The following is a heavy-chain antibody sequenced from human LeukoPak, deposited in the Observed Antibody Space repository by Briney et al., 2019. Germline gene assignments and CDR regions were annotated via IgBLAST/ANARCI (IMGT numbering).Heavy chain of an antibody. CDR3: ASDGYSYVIDY. V-gene: IGHV5-10-1*01. CDR1: GYSFTTYW. J-gene: IGHJ4*02. D-gene: IGHD5-18*01. CDR2: IDPSDSYT. Sequence: GESLKISCQGSGYSFTTYWITCVRQMPGKGLEWRGRIDPSDSYTNYSPSIQGHVTISADKCISTAYLQWSSLKASDTAMYYCASDGYSYVIDYWGQGTLVTVSS.